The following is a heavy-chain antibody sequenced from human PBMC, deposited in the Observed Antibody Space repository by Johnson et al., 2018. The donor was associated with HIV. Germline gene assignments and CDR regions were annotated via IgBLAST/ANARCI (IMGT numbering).Heavy chain of an antibody. V-gene: IGHV3-20*04. D-gene: IGHD5-18*01. CDR3: ARLPSGYSRDDLDI. J-gene: IGHJ3*02. Sequence: VQLVESGGGLVQPGGSLRLSCEASGFSFDDYGMNWVRQVPGKGLEWVSGSNWNGGSTGYADSVKGRFTISRDNSKNTLYLQMNSLRTEDTAVYYCARLPSGYSRDDLDIWGQGTMVTVSS. CDR2: SNWNGGST. CDR1: GFSFDDYG.